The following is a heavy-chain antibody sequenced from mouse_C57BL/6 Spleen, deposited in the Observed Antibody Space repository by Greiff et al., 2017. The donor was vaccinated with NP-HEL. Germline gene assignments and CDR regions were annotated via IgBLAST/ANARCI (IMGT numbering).Heavy chain of an antibody. CDR3: ASSHSNHVGFAY. D-gene: IGHD2-5*01. CDR2: IWGVGST. V-gene: IGHV2-6*01. CDR1: GFSLTSYG. J-gene: IGHJ3*01. Sequence: VQLVESGPGLVAPSQSLSITCTVSGFSLTSYGVDWVRQSPGKGLEWLGVIWGVGSTNYNSALKSRLSISKDNSKSQVFLKMNSLQTDDTAMYYCASSHSNHVGFAYWGQGTLVTVSA.